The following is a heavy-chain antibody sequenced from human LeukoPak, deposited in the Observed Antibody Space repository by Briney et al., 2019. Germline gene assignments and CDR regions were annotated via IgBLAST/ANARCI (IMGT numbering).Heavy chain of an antibody. V-gene: IGHV3-33*08. J-gene: IGHJ4*02. CDR2: IHNDYRT. D-gene: IGHD3-10*01. CDR1: GFTFSSYG. CDR3: ANHFG. Sequence: HPGRSLRLSCAASGFTFSSYGMHWVRQAPGKGLEWVAGIHNDYRTFYADSVEGRFTILRDDSANTVYLQMNSLRAEDTAIFYCANHFGGGQGALVTVSS.